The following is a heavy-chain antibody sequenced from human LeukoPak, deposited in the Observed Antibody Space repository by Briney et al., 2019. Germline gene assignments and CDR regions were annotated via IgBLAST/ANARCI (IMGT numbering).Heavy chain of an antibody. Sequence: PSQTLSLTCTVSGGSISSGGYYWSWIRQPPGKGLEWIGYVYHSGSTYYNPSLKSRVTISVDRSKNQFSLKLSSVTAADTAVYYCAREDPVVPAASPGIWWGQGTLVTVSS. CDR2: VYHSGST. D-gene: IGHD2-2*01. J-gene: IGHJ4*02. CDR3: AREDPVVPAASPGIW. CDR1: GGSISSGGYY. V-gene: IGHV4-30-2*01.